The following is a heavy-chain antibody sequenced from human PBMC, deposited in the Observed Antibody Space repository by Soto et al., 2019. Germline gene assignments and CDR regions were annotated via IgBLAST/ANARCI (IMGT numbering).Heavy chain of an antibody. CDR2: ITPIFGTA. CDR1: GGTFSSYA. J-gene: IGHJ4*02. Sequence: SVKVSCKASGGTFSSYAISWVRQAPGQGLEWMGGITPIFGTANYAQKFQGRVTITADKSTSTAYMELSSLRSEDTAVYYCARGTPDSSGPYYFDYWGQGTLVTVSS. CDR3: ARGTPDSSGPYYFDY. D-gene: IGHD3-22*01. V-gene: IGHV1-69*06.